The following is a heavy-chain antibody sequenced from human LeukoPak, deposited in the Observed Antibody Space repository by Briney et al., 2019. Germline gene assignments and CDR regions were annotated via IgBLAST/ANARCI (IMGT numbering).Heavy chain of an antibody. CDR3: ARHDTRGGAYDV. D-gene: IGHD3-22*01. CDR2: THTSGDT. V-gene: IGHV4-4*09. J-gene: IGHJ3*01. Sequence: SETLSLTCSVFGGSISGYHWSWLRQSPGKGLEWIAYTHTSGDTVYNPSLRSRINISLDTFKNQVFLKLNSVTAADTSVYYCARHDTRGGAYDVRGQGTMVTVSS. CDR1: GGSISGYH.